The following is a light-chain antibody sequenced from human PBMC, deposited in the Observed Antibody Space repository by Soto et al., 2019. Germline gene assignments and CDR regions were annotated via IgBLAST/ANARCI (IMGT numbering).Light chain of an antibody. CDR3: QVFGSSPRYT. CDR2: AAS. J-gene: IGKJ2*01. Sequence: EMVLTQSPGTLSLSPGERATLSGRTSESVTSTSLAWYQQKPGQPLRLLIYAASSRPTGITDRLSGSGSGTDFSLKIRRLEHEDFAVYYCQVFGSSPRYTFGLGTQLEIK. V-gene: IGKV3-20*01. CDR1: ESVTSTS.